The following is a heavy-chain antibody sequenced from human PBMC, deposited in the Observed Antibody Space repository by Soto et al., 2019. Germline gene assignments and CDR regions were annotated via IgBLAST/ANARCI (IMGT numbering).Heavy chain of an antibody. V-gene: IGHV5-51*01. CDR1: GYSFSSYW. J-gene: IGHJ6*02. CDR3: ARTRSFTLGFYYDGMDV. Sequence: PXASLKISCQGSGYSFSSYWIGWVRQIPGKDLEWMGIIYPCDSDTRYSPSFQGQVTISADKSLRTAYLQWTSLKASDTALYYCARTRSFTLGFYYDGMDVWGQGTTVTVSS. CDR2: IYPCDSDT. D-gene: IGHD6-6*01.